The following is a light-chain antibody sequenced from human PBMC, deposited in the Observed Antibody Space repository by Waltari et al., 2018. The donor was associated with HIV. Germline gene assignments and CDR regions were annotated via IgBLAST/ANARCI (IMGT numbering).Light chain of an antibody. V-gene: IGLV1-47*01. CDR1: NSNIGNNN. CDR3: AAWDDSLSGGV. J-gene: IGLJ3*02. Sequence: QSVLTQPPSASGTPGQGVTISCSGSNSNIGNNNVYWYQQLPGTAPKLLIYRNTQRPSGVPDRVSGSKSGTSASLAISGLRSEDEADYYCAAWDDSLSGGVFGGGTTLTVL. CDR2: RNT.